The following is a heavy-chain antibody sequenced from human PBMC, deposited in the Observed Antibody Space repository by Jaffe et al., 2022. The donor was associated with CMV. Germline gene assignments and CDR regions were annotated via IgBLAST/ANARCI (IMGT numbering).Heavy chain of an antibody. CDR1: GGSISSSSYY. J-gene: IGHJ2*01. CDR3: ARLSQLDYWYFDL. V-gene: IGHV4-39*01. CDR2: IYYSGST. D-gene: IGHD1-1*01. Sequence: QLQLQESGPGLVKPSETLSLTCTVSGGSISSSSYYWGWIRQPPGKGLEWIGSIYYSGSTYYNPSLKSRVTISVDTSKNQFSLKLSSVTAADTAVYYCARLSQLDYWYFDLWGRGTLVTVSS.